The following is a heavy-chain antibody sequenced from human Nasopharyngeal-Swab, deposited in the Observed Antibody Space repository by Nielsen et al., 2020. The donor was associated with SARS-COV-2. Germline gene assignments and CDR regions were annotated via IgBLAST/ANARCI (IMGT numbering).Heavy chain of an antibody. Sequence: GGSLRLSCAASGFTFSSYWMSWVRQAPGKGLEWVANIKQDGSEKYYVDSVKGRFTISRDNAKNSLYLQMNSLRAEDTAVYYCARDVRIFGVVIITYYHYYYMDVWGKGTTVTVSS. CDR2: IKQDGSEK. CDR3: ARDVRIFGVVIITYYHYYYMDV. CDR1: GFTFSSYW. V-gene: IGHV3-7*01. D-gene: IGHD3-3*01. J-gene: IGHJ6*03.